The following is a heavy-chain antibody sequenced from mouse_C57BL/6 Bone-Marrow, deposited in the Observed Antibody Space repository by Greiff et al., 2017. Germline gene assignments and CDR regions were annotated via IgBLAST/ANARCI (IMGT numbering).Heavy chain of an antibody. J-gene: IGHJ3*01. CDR1: GYAFSSYW. V-gene: IGHV1-80*01. CDR3: ARTAQATTWFAY. CDR2: IYPGDGDT. Sequence: QVQLQQSGAELVKPGASVKISCKASGYAFSSYWMNWVKQRPGKGLEWIGQIYPGDGDTNYNGKFKGKATLTADKSYSTAYMQRSSLTSEDSAVYFGARTAQATTWFAYWGQGTLVTVYA. D-gene: IGHD3-2*02.